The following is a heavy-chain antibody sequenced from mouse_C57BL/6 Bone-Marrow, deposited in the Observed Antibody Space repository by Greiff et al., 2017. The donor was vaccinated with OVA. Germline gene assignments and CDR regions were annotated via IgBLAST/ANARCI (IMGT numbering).Heavy chain of an antibody. CDR3: ARDYFYAMDY. J-gene: IGHJ4*01. CDR2: IYPRSGNT. D-gene: IGHD1-1*01. CDR1: GYTFTSYG. Sequence: QVQLQQSGAELARPGASVKLSCKASGYTFTSYGISWVKQRTGQGLEWIGEIYPRSGNTYYNEKFKGKATLTADKSSSTAYMELRSLTSEDAAVYFCARDYFYAMDYWGQGTSVTVSS. V-gene: IGHV1-81*01.